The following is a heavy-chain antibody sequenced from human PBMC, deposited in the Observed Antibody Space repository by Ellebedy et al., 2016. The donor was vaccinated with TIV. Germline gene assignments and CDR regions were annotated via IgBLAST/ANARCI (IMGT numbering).Heavy chain of an antibody. CDR1: GDSVSSTSAA. CDR3: ARSVVPAAIYYYYYMDV. Sequence: SQTLSLTXXISGDSVSSTSAAWNWIRQSPSRGLEWLGRTYYRSKWYNDYAVSVKSRITINPDTSKNQFSLQLNSVTPEDTAVYYCARSVVPAAIYYYYYMDVWGKGTTVTVSS. V-gene: IGHV6-1*01. D-gene: IGHD2-2*02. CDR2: TYYRSKWYN. J-gene: IGHJ6*03.